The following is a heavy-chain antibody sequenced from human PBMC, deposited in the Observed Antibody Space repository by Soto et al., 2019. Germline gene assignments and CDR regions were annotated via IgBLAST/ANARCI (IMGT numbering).Heavy chain of an antibody. CDR3: ARARGYSGDDEYDY. CDR1: GFTFSSYS. V-gene: IGHV3-21*01. CDR2: ISSSSSYI. J-gene: IGHJ4*02. D-gene: IGHD5-12*01. Sequence: EVQLVESGGGLVKPGGSLRLSCAASGFTFSSYSMNWVRQAPGKGLEWVSSISSSSSYIYYADSVKGRFTISRDNAKNSLDLQMNSLRAEDTAVYYCARARGYSGDDEYDYWGQGTLVTVSS.